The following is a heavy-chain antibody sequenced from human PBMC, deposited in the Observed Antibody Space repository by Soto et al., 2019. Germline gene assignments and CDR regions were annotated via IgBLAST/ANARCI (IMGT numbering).Heavy chain of an antibody. V-gene: IGHV4-39*01. D-gene: IGHD3-10*01. CDR3: ARPEPSGSYKIDAFDI. CDR2: IYYSGST. J-gene: IGHJ3*02. CDR1: GGSISSSSYY. Sequence: SETLSLTCTVSGGSISSSSYYWGWIRQPPGKGLEWIGSIYYSGSTYYNPSLKSRVTISVDTSKNQFSLKLSSVTAADTAVYYCARPEPSGSYKIDAFDIWGQGTMVTVS.